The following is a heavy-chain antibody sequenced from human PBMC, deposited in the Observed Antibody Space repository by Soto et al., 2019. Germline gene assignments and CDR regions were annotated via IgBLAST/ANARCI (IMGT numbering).Heavy chain of an antibody. CDR3: ARRGGRGYSY. Sequence: SETLSLTCTVSGGSISSGGYHWSWIRQPPGKGLEWIGSIYYSGSTYYNPSLKSRVTISVDTSKNQFSLKLSSVTAADTAVYYCARRGGRGYSYWGQGTLVTVSS. D-gene: IGHD5-18*01. CDR2: IYYSGST. CDR1: GGSISSGGYH. J-gene: IGHJ4*02. V-gene: IGHV4-39*01.